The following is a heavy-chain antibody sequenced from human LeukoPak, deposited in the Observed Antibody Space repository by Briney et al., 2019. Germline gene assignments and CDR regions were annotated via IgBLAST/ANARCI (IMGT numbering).Heavy chain of an antibody. Sequence: GGSLRLSCAASGFTFSSYWMHWVRQAPGKGLVWVSRINSDGSSTSYADSVKGRFTISRDNAKNTLYLQMNSLRAEDTAVYYCARGYCSSTSCYYYYCGMDVWGQGTTVTVSS. CDR2: INSDGSST. D-gene: IGHD2-2*01. J-gene: IGHJ6*02. V-gene: IGHV3-74*01. CDR1: GFTFSSYW. CDR3: ARGYCSSTSCYYYYCGMDV.